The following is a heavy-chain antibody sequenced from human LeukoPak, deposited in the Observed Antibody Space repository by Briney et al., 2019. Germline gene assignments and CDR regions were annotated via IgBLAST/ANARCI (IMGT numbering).Heavy chain of an antibody. J-gene: IGHJ4*02. CDR3: ATGFGAVDFDY. V-gene: IGHV1-2*02. D-gene: IGHD3-3*01. CDR2: INPSSSAT. Sequence: ASVKVSCKASGYTFTGYYINWVRQAPGQGLEWMGWINPSSSATSYAQKFQGRVTMTRDTSVSTAYMELSSLRSDDTAVYYCATGFGAVDFDYWGQGTLVTVSS. CDR1: GYTFTGYY.